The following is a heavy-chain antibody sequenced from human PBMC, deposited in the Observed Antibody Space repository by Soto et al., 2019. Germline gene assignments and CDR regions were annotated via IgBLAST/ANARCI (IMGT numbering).Heavy chain of an antibody. CDR3: ARVGGTTVTTWYFDL. CDR2: IYYSGST. V-gene: IGHV4-31*03. D-gene: IGHD4-17*01. J-gene: IGHJ2*01. Sequence: PSETLSLTCTVSGGSISSGGYYWSWIRQHPGQGLECIGYIYYSGSTYYNPSLKSRVTISVDTSKNQFSLKLSSVTAADTAVYYCARVGGTTVTTWYFDLWGRGTLVTVSS. CDR1: GGSISSGGYY.